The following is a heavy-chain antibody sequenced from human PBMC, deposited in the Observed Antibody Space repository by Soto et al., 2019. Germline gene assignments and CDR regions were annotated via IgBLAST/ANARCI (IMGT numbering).Heavy chain of an antibody. CDR3: TRLSEGAYYHYGMNV. CDR1: GFSFSDYA. J-gene: IGHJ6*02. Sequence: EEQVVESGGGLVQPGGSLKLSCAGSGFSFSDYAIHWVRQASGKGLEWVGRIKNRANNYATASAASRKGRFTVARDDSTNTAYLQMNSLETDDTAVYYCTRLSEGAYYHYGMNVWGQGTTVTVSS. D-gene: IGHD1-26*01. V-gene: IGHV3-73*01. CDR2: IKNRANNYAT.